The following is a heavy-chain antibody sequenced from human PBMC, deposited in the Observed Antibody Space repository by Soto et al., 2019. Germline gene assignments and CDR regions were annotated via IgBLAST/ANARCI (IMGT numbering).Heavy chain of an antibody. J-gene: IGHJ4*02. Sequence: SETLSLTCAVSGYSISSCYYWGWIRQPPGKGLEWIGSIYHSGSTYYNPSLKSRVTRAVDTSKNQFSLKLSSVTAADTAVYYCASTLRVRGVGRDYWCQGTLVTVS. V-gene: IGHV4-38-2*01. CDR1: GYSISSCYY. D-gene: IGHD3-10*01. CDR2: IYHSGST. CDR3: ASTLRVRGVGRDY.